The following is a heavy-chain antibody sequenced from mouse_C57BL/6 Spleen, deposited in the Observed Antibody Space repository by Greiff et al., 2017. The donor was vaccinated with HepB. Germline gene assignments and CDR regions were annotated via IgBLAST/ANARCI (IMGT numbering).Heavy chain of an antibody. CDR2: IDPSDSET. D-gene: IGHD2-4*01. CDR1: GYTFTSYW. Sequence: VQLQQSGAELVRPGSSVKLSCKASGYTFTSYWMHWVKQRPIQGLEWIGNIDPSDSETHYNQKFKDKATLTVDKSSSTAYMQLSSLTSEDSAVYYCARGGYYDYDRAWFAYWGQGTLVTVSA. CDR3: ARGGYYDYDRAWFAY. J-gene: IGHJ3*01. V-gene: IGHV1-52*01.